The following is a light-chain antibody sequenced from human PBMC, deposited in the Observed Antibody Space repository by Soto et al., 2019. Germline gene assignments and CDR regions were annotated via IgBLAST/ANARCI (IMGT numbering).Light chain of an antibody. Sequence: QSVLTQPPSASGTPGQRFTISCSGSSSNIGSNTVNWYQQLTGTAPKLLIYSNNQRPSGVPDRFSGSKSGTSASLAISGLQSEDEADYYCAAWDDSLNGVVFGGGTQLTVL. V-gene: IGLV1-44*01. CDR3: AAWDDSLNGVV. CDR1: SSNIGSNT. CDR2: SNN. J-gene: IGLJ2*01.